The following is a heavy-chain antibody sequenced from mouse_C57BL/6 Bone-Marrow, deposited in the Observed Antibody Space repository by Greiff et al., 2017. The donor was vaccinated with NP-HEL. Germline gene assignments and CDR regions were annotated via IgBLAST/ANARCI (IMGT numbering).Heavy chain of an antibody. D-gene: IGHD4-1*01. CDR1: GYTFTSYW. CDR3: ARDRLGDFDY. J-gene: IGHJ2*01. V-gene: IGHV1-59*01. CDR2: IDPSDSYT. Sequence: QVQLQQPGAELVRPGTSVKLSCKASGYTFTSYWMHWVKQRPGQGLEWIGVIDPSDSYTNYNQKFKGKATLTVDTSSSTAYMQVSSLTSEDSAVYYCARDRLGDFDYWGQGTTLTVSS.